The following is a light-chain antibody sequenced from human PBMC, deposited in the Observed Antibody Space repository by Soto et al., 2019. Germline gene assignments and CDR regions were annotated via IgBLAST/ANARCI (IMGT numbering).Light chain of an antibody. CDR2: DVS. Sequence: QSALTQPASVSGSPGQSITISCTGTSSDVGGYNYVSWYQQRPGKAPKFMIYDVSNRPSGVSSRFSGSKSGNTASLTISGLQAEDEADYYCSSYTSCTPLYVFGTGTKLTVL. J-gene: IGLJ1*01. V-gene: IGLV2-14*01. CDR1: SSDVGGYNY. CDR3: SSYTSCTPLYV.